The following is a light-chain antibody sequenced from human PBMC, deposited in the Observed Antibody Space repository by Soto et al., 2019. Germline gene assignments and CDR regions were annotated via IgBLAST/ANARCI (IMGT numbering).Light chain of an antibody. V-gene: IGLV1-51*01. CDR2: DNS. Sequence: QSVLTQPPSVSAAPGQKVTMSCSGTKSNIGNNFVSWYKHLPGTAPKLIIYDNSQGPSGIPDRFSGSKSGTSATLGITGLQTGDDADYYCGTWDSSLSIVVFGTGTKLTVL. CDR1: KSNIGNNF. CDR3: GTWDSSLSIVV. J-gene: IGLJ1*01.